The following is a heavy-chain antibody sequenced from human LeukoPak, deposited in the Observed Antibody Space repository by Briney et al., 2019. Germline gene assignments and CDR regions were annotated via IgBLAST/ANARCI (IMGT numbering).Heavy chain of an antibody. CDR1: GFTFSSYA. J-gene: IGHJ4*02. D-gene: IGHD5-18*01. Sequence: PGGSLRLSCAASGFTFSSYAMSWVRQAPGKGLEWVSAISGSGGSTYYADSVKGRFTISRDNSKNTLYLQMNSLRAEDTAVYYCAKADGGYSYGHEFDYWGQGTLVTVSS. CDR2: ISGSGGST. CDR3: AKADGGYSYGHEFDY. V-gene: IGHV3-23*01.